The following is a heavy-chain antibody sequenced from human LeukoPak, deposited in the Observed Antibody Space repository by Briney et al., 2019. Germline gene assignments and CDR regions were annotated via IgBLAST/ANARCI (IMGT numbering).Heavy chain of an antibody. CDR1: GFTITNNW. V-gene: IGHV3-74*03. J-gene: IGHJ4*02. CDR2: IKNDESTA. Sequence: PGGSLRLSYVASGFTITNNWMYWVRQAPGRGLVWVSRIKNDESTAVYADSVKGRFTISRDNAKNTLYLQMNSLRVEDTAVYYCATVFKGSSLEDYWGQGTRVTVSS. D-gene: IGHD1-26*01. CDR3: ATVFKGSSLEDY.